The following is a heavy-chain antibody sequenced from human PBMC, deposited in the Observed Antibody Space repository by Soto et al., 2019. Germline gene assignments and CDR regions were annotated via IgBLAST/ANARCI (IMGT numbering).Heavy chain of an antibody. CDR1: GYTFTGYY. CDR3: ARAGAVDTAMATIDY. Sequence: GASVKVSCKASGYTFTGYYMHWVRQAPGQGLEWMGWINPNSGGTNYAQKFQGRVTMTRDTSISTAYMELSRLRSDGTAVYYCARAGAVDTAMATIDYWGQGTLVTVS. J-gene: IGHJ4*02. D-gene: IGHD5-18*01. V-gene: IGHV1-2*02. CDR2: INPNSGGT.